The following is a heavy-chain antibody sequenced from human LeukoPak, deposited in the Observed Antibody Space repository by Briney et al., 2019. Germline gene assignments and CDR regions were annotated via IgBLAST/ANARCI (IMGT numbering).Heavy chain of an antibody. V-gene: IGHV3-23*01. CDR2: ITSSGGST. J-gene: IGHJ4*02. Sequence: TGGSLRLSWAASGFTFSSYAMRWVRQAPGKGLEWVSSITSSGGSTYYAGSVKGQFTISRDNSKNTVYLQMNSLRAEDTAVYYCAKDRPNYYDSSGHYYRRNGDYWGQGTLVTVSS. CDR3: AKDRPNYYDSSGHYYRRNGDY. CDR1: GFTFSSYA. D-gene: IGHD3-22*01.